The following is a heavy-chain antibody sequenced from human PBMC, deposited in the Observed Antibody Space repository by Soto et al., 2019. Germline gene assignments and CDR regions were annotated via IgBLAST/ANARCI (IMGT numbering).Heavy chain of an antibody. Sequence: GGSLRLSCAASGFTFDDYAMYWVRQVLGKGLEWVSSISWNSGNIGYADSVKGRFTTSRDNSKNTLYLQMNSLRAEDTAVYYCARGVGSTTMIVVVPTALDYWGQGTLVTVSS. J-gene: IGHJ4*02. CDR3: ARGVGSTTMIVVVPTALDY. V-gene: IGHV3-9*01. D-gene: IGHD3-22*01. CDR2: ISWNSGNI. CDR1: GFTFDDYA.